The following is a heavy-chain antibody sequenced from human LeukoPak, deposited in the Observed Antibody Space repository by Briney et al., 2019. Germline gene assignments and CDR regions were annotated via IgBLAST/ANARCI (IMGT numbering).Heavy chain of an antibody. CDR3: ARKLSRSSGSLFDY. CDR2: ISSSSSYI. CDR1: GFTFSSYS. D-gene: IGHD3-22*01. J-gene: IGHJ4*02. V-gene: IGHV3-21*01. Sequence: GGSPRLSCAASGFTFSSYSMNWVRQAPGKGLEWVSSISSSSSYIYYADSVKGRFTISRDNAKNSLYLQMNSLRAEDTAVYYCARKLSRSSGSLFDYWGQGTLVTVSS.